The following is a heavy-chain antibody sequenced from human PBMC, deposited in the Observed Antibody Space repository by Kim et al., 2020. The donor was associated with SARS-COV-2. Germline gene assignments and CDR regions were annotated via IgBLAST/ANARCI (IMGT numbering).Heavy chain of an antibody. J-gene: IGHJ4*02. Sequence: SGPTLVKPTQTLTLTCTFSVFSLSTSGVGVGWIRQPPGKALEWLALIYWDDDKRYSPSLKSRLTITKDTSKNQVVLTMTNMDPVDTATYYCAQADSYGDGYCYWGQGTLVTVSS. CDR2: IYWDDDK. V-gene: IGHV2-5*02. CDR3: AQADSYGDGYCY. CDR1: VFSLSTSGVG. D-gene: IGHD5-18*01.